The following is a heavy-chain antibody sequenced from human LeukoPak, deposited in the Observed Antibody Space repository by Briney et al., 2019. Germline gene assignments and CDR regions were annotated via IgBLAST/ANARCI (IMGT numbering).Heavy chain of an antibody. J-gene: IGHJ6*03. CDR1: GFTVSSNY. CDR2: IYSGGST. D-gene: IGHD3-10*01. CDR3: ARDETRGYDDYMYV. V-gene: IGHV3-53*01. Sequence: PGGSLRLSCAASGFTVSSNYMRWVRQAPGKGLEWVSFIYSGGSTYYADSVKGRFTISRDNSKNTLYLQMNSLRAEDTAVYYCARDETRGYDDYMYVWGKGTTVTVSS.